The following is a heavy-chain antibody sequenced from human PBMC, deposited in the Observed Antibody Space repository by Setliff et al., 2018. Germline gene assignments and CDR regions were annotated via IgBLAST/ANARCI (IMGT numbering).Heavy chain of an antibody. J-gene: IGHJ4*02. Sequence: KPSETLSLTCTVSGGSISSGSYYWSWIRHPAGKGLEWIGRVYTNGGSDYNPFLKSRVSISLDTSKNQFSLKLISVTAADTAMYYCRFWSGYYKNDYWGQGTLVTVSS. CDR1: GGSISSGSYY. V-gene: IGHV4-61*02. D-gene: IGHD3-3*01. CDR2: VYTNGGS. CDR3: RFWSGYYKNDY.